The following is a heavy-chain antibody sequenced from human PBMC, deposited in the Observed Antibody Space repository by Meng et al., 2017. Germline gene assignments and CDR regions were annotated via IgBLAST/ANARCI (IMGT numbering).Heavy chain of an antibody. CDR3: ASMGY. D-gene: IGHD3-10*01. CDR2: ISYDGSNK. Sequence: QGIRVEVGGGVVQPGRSLRLSCAASGFTFSSYAMHWVRQVPGKGLEWVAVISYDGSNKYYADSVKGRFTISRDNSKNTLYLQMNSLRAEDTAVYYCASMGYWGQGTLVTVSS. J-gene: IGHJ4*02. V-gene: IGHV3-30*01. CDR1: GFTFSSYA.